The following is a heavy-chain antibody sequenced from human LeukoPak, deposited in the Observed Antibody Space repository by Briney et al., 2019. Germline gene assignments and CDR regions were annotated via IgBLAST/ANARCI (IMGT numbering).Heavy chain of an antibody. CDR3: ARRAGDYSHPYDY. Sequence: GGSLRLSCAASGFTFSNYAMNWVRQAPGKGLEWVSSIFPSGGEIHYADSVRGRFTISRDNSKSTLSLQMNSLRAEDTAVYYRARRAGDYSHPYDYWGQGTLVTVSS. D-gene: IGHD3-22*01. CDR1: GFTFSNYA. CDR2: IFPSGGEI. V-gene: IGHV3-23*01. J-gene: IGHJ4*02.